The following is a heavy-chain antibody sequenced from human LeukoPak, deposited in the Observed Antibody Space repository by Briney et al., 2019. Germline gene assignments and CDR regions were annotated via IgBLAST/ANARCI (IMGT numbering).Heavy chain of an antibody. CDR1: GFTFSNYG. CDR2: IRLDGTKE. CDR3: VSSSTDY. Sequence: GGSLRLSCAASGFTFSNYGMHWVRQAPGKGLEWVAFIRLDGTKEYCADSVKGRFTISRDNSKNTLYLQMNSLRGDDTAMYYCVSSSTDYWGQGTLVTVSS. J-gene: IGHJ4*02. V-gene: IGHV3-30*02. D-gene: IGHD6-13*01.